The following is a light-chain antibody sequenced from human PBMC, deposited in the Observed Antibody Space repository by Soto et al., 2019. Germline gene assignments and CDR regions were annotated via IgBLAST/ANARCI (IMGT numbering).Light chain of an antibody. J-gene: IGKJ2*01. V-gene: IGKV1-5*03. CDR1: QSISSW. Sequence: DIQMTQSPSTLSASVGDRVTFTCRASQSISSWLAWYQQKPGKAPKLLIYKASSLESGVPSRVSGSGSGTEFTLTISSLQPDDFATYYCQQYNRLYTFGQGTKLELK. CDR3: QQYNRLYT. CDR2: KAS.